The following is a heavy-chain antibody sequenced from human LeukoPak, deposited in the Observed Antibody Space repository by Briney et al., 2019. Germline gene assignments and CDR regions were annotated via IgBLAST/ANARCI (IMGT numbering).Heavy chain of an antibody. V-gene: IGHV3-7*01. CDR3: GTSQTTRSRYGNAFDI. D-gene: IGHD6-13*01. CDR2: IKQDGSEK. CDR1: GFTFSSYW. Sequence: GGSLRLSCAASGFTFSSYWMSWVRQAPGKGLEWVANIKQDGSEKYYVDSVKGRFTISRDNAKNSLYLQMNSLRAEDTAVYYFGTSQTTRSRYGNAFDIWGQGTVVTVST. J-gene: IGHJ3*02.